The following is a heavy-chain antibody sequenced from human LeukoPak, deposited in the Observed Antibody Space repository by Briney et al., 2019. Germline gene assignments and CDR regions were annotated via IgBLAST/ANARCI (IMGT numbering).Heavy chain of an antibody. CDR1: GGSISSGSYY. CDR2: IYTSGST. D-gene: IGHD3-10*01. CDR3: ARGAKLYGSGSYYAFDI. Sequence: SETLSLTCTVSGGSISSGSYYWSWIRQPAGKGLEWIGRIYTSGSTNYNPSLKSRVIISVDTSKNQFSLKLSSVTAADTAVYYCARGAKLYGSGSYYAFDIWGQGTMVTVSS. V-gene: IGHV4-61*02. J-gene: IGHJ3*02.